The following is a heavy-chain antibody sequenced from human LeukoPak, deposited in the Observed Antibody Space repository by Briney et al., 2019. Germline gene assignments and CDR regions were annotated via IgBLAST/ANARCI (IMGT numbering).Heavy chain of an antibody. CDR3: ARDLDYYDSSGSTWAFDY. D-gene: IGHD3-22*01. CDR1: GYSISSGYY. V-gene: IGHV4-38-2*02. Sequence: PSETLSLTCTVSGYSISSGYYWGWIRQPPGKGLEWIGSIYHSGSTYYNPSLKSRVTISVDTSKNQFSLKLSSVTAADTAVYYCARDLDYYDSSGSTWAFDYWGQGTLVTVSS. CDR2: IYHSGST. J-gene: IGHJ4*02.